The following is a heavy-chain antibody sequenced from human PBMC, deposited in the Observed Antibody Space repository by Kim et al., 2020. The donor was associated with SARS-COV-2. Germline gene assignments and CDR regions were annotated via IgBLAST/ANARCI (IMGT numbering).Heavy chain of an antibody. CDR3: ASRLYYYGSGTRMDV. D-gene: IGHD3-10*01. V-gene: IGHV4-34*01. Sequence: PSLKSRVTISVDTSKNQFSLKLSSVTAADTAVYYCASRLYYYGSGTRMDVWGQGTTVTVSS. J-gene: IGHJ6*02.